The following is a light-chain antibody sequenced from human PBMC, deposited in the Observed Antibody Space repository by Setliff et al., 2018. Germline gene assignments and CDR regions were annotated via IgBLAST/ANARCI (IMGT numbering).Light chain of an antibody. Sequence: QSVLTQAPSASGTPGQWITIPCSGSYSNIGSNYVSWYQQLPGMAPRLLIYRNNQRPSAVPDRFSGSKSGTSASLAISGLRSEDESDYYCAAWDDDLSGVVFGGGTQRTVL. J-gene: IGLJ2*01. CDR3: AAWDDDLSGVV. CDR1: YSNIGSNY. V-gene: IGLV1-47*01. CDR2: RNN.